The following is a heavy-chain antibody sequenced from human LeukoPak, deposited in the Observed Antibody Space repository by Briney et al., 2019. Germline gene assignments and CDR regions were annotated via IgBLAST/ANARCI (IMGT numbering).Heavy chain of an antibody. CDR1: GFTFGDYA. D-gene: IGHD5-18*01. V-gene: IGHV3-49*03. Sequence: GGSLRLSCTASGFTFGDYAMSWFRQAPGKGLEWVGFIRSKAYGGTTEYAASVKGRFTISRDDSKSIADPQMNSLKTEDTAVHYCTRDIGIQLWFDYWGQGTLVTVSS. J-gene: IGHJ4*02. CDR2: IRSKAYGGTT. CDR3: TRDIGIQLWFDY.